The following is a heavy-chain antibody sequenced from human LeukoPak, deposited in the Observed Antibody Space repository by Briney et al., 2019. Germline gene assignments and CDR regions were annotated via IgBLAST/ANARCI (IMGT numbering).Heavy chain of an antibody. CDR3: AXXAVAGYYYYMDV. CDR2: IYYTGNT. D-gene: IGHD6-19*01. CDR1: GGSISNYY. Sequence: SATLSLTCTVSGGSISNYYWNWIRQPPGKGLEWIGYIYYTGNTNYNPSLKSRVTISVDTSKNQFSLKLSSVTAADTAVYYCAXXAVAGYYYYMDVWGKGTTVTVSS. J-gene: IGHJ6*03. V-gene: IGHV4-59*12.